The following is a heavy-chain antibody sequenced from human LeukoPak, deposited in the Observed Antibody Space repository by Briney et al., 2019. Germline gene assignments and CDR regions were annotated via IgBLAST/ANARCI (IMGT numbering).Heavy chain of an antibody. D-gene: IGHD6-13*01. V-gene: IGHV4-34*01. CDR2: INHSGST. CDR3: ARGRYDSSSSGNWFDP. Sequence: SETLSLTRAVYGGSFSGYYWSWIRQPPGKGLEWIGEINHSGSTNYNPSLKSRVTISVDTSKNQFSLKLSSVTAADAAVYYCARGRYDSSSSGNWFDPWGQGTLVTVSS. CDR1: GGSFSGYY. J-gene: IGHJ5*02.